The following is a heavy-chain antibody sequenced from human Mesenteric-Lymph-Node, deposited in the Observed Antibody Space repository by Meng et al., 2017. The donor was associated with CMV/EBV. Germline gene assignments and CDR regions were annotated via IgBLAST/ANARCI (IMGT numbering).Heavy chain of an antibody. Sequence: SGSSVTSACYSWNWIRQPPGKGLEWIGYISYSGSTNYNSSLRSRVTISLDTSKNQFSLKLTSVTGADMAFYYCARGQVGATTLFDYWGQGTLVTVSS. CDR3: ARGQVGATTLFDY. D-gene: IGHD1-26*01. CDR1: GSSVTSACYS. CDR2: ISYSGST. J-gene: IGHJ4*02. V-gene: IGHV4-61*01.